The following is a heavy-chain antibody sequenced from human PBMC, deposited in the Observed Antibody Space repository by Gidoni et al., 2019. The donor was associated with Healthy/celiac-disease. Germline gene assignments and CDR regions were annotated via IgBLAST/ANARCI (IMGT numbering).Heavy chain of an antibody. D-gene: IGHD3-10*01. V-gene: IGHV1-2*02. J-gene: IGHJ4*02. CDR3: ARGREVRGVYIDY. Sequence: QVQLVQSGAEVKKPGASVQVSCMASGYTFTGYYMHWVRQAPGQGLEWMGWINPNRGGTNYAQKFQGRVTMTRDTSISTAYMELSRLRSDDTAVYYCARGREVRGVYIDYWGQGTLVTVSS. CDR1: GYTFTGYY. CDR2: INPNRGGT.